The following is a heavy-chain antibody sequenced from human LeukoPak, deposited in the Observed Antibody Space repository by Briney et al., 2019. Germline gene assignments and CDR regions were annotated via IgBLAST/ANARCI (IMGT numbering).Heavy chain of an antibody. CDR2: IYYSGST. V-gene: IGHV4-59*01. CDR3: ARVSTTSRGYYYGMDV. Sequence: KPSETLSLTCTVSGGSISSYYWSWIRQPPGKGLEWIGYIYYSGSTNYNPSLKSRVTISVDTSKNQFSLKLSSVTAEDTAVYYCARVSTTSRGYYYGMDVWGQGTTVTVSS. D-gene: IGHD1-14*01. J-gene: IGHJ6*02. CDR1: GGSISSYY.